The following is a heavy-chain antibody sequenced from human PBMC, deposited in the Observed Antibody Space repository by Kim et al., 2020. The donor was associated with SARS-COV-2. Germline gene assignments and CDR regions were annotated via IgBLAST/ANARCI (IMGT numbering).Heavy chain of an antibody. CDR2: T. CDR3: ARGAIVASSVY. V-gene: IGHV4-34*01. Sequence: TNYNPSLKSRVTISVDTSKNQFSLKLSSVTAADTAVYYCARGAIVASSVYWGQGTLVTVSS. J-gene: IGHJ4*02. D-gene: IGHD2-15*01.